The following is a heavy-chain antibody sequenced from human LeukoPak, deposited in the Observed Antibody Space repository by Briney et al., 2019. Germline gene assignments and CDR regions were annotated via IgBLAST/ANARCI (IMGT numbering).Heavy chain of an antibody. D-gene: IGHD3-3*01. CDR1: GFTFSSYA. V-gene: IGHV3-23*01. CDR3: AKDRRYDFWSGPGDHWFDP. CDR2: ISGSGGST. Sequence: GGSLRLSCAASGFTFSSYAMSWVRQTPGKGLEWVSSISGSGGSTYYADSVKGRFTISRDNSKNTLYLQMNSLRAEDTAVYYCAKDRRYDFWSGPGDHWFDPWGQGTLVTVSS. J-gene: IGHJ5*02.